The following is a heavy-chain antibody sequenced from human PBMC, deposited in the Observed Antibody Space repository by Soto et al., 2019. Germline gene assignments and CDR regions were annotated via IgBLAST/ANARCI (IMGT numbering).Heavy chain of an antibody. D-gene: IGHD2-15*01. CDR3: ARDGVNTTPLDS. V-gene: IGHV3-23*01. J-gene: IGHJ5*01. CDR1: GGSISSYY. Sequence: ETLSLTCTVSGGSISSYYWSWVRQAPGKGLEWVSAISGSGGSTYYADSVKGRFTISRDNAKNTLYLQMNSLSDEDTAVYYCARDGVNTTPLDSWGQGTLVTVSS. CDR2: ISGSGGST.